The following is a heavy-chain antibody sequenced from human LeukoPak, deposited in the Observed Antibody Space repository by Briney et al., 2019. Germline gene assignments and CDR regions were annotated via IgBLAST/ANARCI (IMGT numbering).Heavy chain of an antibody. CDR3: ARGRGVVHRDWFDS. CDR1: GGSISSYY. D-gene: IGHD3-22*01. V-gene: IGHV4-4*07. CDR2: IYTSGST. Sequence: PSETLSLTCTVSGGSISSYYWSWIRQPAGKGLEWIGRIYTSGSTNYNPSLKSRVTMSVDTSKNQFSLKLSSVTAADTAVYYCARGRGVVHRDWFDSWGQGTLVTVSS. J-gene: IGHJ5*01.